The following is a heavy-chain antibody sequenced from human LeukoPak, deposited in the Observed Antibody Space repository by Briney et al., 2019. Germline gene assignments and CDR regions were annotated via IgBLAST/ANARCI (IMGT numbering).Heavy chain of an antibody. CDR2: IYYSGST. J-gene: IGHJ4*02. D-gene: IGHD3-22*01. V-gene: IGHV4-59*01. CDR1: GGSISSYY. Sequence: PSETLSLTCTVSGGSISSYYWSWIRQPPGKGLEWIGYIYYSGSTNYNPSLKSRVTISVDTSKNQFSLKLSSVTAADTAVYYCARDPGSGYYTGSFDYWGQGTLVTVSS. CDR3: ARDPGSGYYTGSFDY.